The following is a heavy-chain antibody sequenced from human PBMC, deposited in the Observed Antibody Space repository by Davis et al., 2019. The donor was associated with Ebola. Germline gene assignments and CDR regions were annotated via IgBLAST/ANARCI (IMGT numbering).Heavy chain of an antibody. CDR3: ARGPYCSSTSCYTGTNWFDP. J-gene: IGHJ5*02. D-gene: IGHD2-2*02. CDR1: GGSISSCY. CDR2: IYYSGST. Sequence: MPSETLSLTCTVSGGSISSCYWSWIRQPPGKGLEWIGYIYYSGSTNYNPSLKSRVTISVDTSKNQFSLKLSSVTAADTAVYYCARGPYCSSTSCYTGTNWFDPWGQGTLVTVSS. V-gene: IGHV4-59*01.